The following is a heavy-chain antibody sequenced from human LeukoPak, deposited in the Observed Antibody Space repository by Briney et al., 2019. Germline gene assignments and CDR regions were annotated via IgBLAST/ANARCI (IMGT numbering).Heavy chain of an antibody. J-gene: IGHJ4*02. CDR3: AKAAKYYGSGSFDY. Sequence: GGTLRLSCAASGFTFSSYGMSWVRQAPGKGLEWVSGISGSGGSTYYADSVKGRFTTSRDNSKNTLYLQMNSLRAEDTAVYYCAKAAKYYGSGSFDYWGQGTLVTVSS. D-gene: IGHD3-10*01. CDR2: ISGSGGST. CDR1: GFTFSSYG. V-gene: IGHV3-23*01.